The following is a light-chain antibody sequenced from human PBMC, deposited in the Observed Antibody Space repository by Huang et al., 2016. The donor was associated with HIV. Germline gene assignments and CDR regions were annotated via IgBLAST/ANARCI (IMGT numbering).Light chain of an antibody. V-gene: IGKV2-30*02. CDR3: MQGTHWPGT. Sequence: VVMVQYPLSLPVTLGQPASISCRSSQGLVHSDGDMYLNWFHQRPGQSPSRLIYQVFNRDSGVPERFSGSGSHTDFTLTISRVEADDVGLYYCMQGTHWPGTFGQGTKLEIK. CDR2: QVF. CDR1: QGLVHSDGDMY. J-gene: IGKJ2*01.